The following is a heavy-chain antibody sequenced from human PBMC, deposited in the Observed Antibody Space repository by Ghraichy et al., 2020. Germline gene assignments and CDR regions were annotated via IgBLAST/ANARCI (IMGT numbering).Heavy chain of an antibody. J-gene: IGHJ5*02. V-gene: IGHV4-30-4*01. CDR2: IYYSGSS. D-gene: IGHD5-12*01. CDR1: DVSMSSDIYY. Sequence: SLNISCTVFDVSMSSDIYYWSWIRQPPGKGLEWIGYIYYSGSSYYNPSLKSRLIISADMSKNQFSLNLNSVTAADTAVYYCARATVDGLSVGWFDPWGQGTLVTVSS. CDR3: ARATVDGLSVGWFDP.